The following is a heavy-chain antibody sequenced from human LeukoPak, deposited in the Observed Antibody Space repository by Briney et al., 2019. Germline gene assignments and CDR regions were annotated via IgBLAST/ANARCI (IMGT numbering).Heavy chain of an antibody. Sequence: SETLSLTCTVSGGSISSYYWSWIRQPPGKGLEYVGYIYYSGSTNYNPSLKSRVTISVDTSKNQFSLKPSSVTAADTAVYYCARAEKDSSGYYFVDYWGQGTLVTVSS. CDR2: IYYSGST. V-gene: IGHV4-59*01. J-gene: IGHJ4*02. CDR1: GGSISSYY. D-gene: IGHD3-22*01. CDR3: ARAEKDSSGYYFVDY.